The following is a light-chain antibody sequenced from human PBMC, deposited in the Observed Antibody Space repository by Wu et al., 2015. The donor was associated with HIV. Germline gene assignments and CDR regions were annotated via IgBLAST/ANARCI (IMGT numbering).Light chain of an antibody. J-gene: IGKJ4*01. CDR1: QTISNN. V-gene: IGKV3-15*01. Sequence: EIVMTQSPATLSVSPGERVTLSCRASQTISNNLAWYQQKPGQAPRLLIYGAVTRPTGIPARFRGSGSGTEFTLTFTSMESEDSAVYFCQQYNHWPLTFGAGTKVEI. CDR2: GAV. CDR3: QQYNHWPLT.